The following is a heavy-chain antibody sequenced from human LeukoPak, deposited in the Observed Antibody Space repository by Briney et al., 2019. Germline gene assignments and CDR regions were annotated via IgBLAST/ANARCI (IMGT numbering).Heavy chain of an antibody. V-gene: IGHV3-23*01. CDR2: ISGSGGST. CDR1: GFTFSSYA. J-gene: IGHJ4*02. CDR3: AKDRRIAVAGKEIDY. D-gene: IGHD6-19*01. Sequence: PGASLRLSCAASGFTFSSYAMSWVRQAPGKGLEWVSAISGSGGSTYYADSVKGRFTISRDNSKNTLYLKRNSLRAEDTAVYYCAKDRRIAVAGKEIDYWGQGTLVTVSS.